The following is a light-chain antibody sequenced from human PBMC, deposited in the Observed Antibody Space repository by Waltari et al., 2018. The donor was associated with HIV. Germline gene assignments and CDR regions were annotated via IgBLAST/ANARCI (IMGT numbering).Light chain of an antibody. Sequence: QSALTQPASVSGSPGQSITISCTGTSSDVGGYNYVSWYQQHPGKAPKLMIYDVSNRPSGVSNRFSGSKSGNTASLTISGLQAEDEADYYCSPYAGSTWVFGGGTKLTVL. CDR2: DVS. CDR1: SSDVGGYNY. CDR3: SPYAGSTWV. V-gene: IGLV2-14*03. J-gene: IGLJ2*01.